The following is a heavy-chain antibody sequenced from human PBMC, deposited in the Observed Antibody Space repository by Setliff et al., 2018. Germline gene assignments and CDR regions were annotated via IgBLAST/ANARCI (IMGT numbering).Heavy chain of an antibody. CDR3: ARWRVRDSGYYPRLSYMDV. D-gene: IGHD3-22*01. V-gene: IGHV4-59*08. CDR1: GSSFSSYS. Sequence: SETLSLTCTVSGSSFSSYSWSWIRQPPGRGLEWIGYKYYSGSTNSNPSLKSRVTISVDTSKNQFSLKLSSVTAADTAVYYCARWRVRDSGYYPRLSYMDVWGKGTTVTVSS. J-gene: IGHJ6*03. CDR2: KYYSGST.